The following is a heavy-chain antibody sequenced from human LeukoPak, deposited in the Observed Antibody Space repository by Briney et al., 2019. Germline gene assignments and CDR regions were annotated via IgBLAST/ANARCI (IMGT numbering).Heavy chain of an antibody. D-gene: IGHD3-22*01. J-gene: IGHJ4*02. CDR1: GGTFSSYA. V-gene: IGHV1-69*13. CDR3: AREGDSSGMFDY. Sequence: SVKVSCKASGGTFSSYAISWVRQAPGQGLEWMGGIVPIFGTANYAQKFQGRVTITADESTSTAYMELSSLRSEDTAVYYCAREGDSSGMFDYWGQGTLVTVSS. CDR2: IVPIFGTA.